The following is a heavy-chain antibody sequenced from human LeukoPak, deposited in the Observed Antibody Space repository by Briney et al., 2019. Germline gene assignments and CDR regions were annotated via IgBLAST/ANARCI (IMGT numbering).Heavy chain of an antibody. J-gene: IGHJ6*02. V-gene: IGHV1-69*13. CDR1: GGTFSSYA. CDR2: IIPIFGTA. CDR3: ARAMRSYYDSSGYYPPYYYYYGMDV. D-gene: IGHD3-22*01. Sequence: ASVKVSCKASGGTFSSYAISWVRQAPGQGLEWMGGIIPIFGTANYAQKFQGRVTITADESTSTAYMELSSLRSEDTAVYYCARAMRSYYDSSGYYPPYYYYYGMDVWGQGTTVTVSS.